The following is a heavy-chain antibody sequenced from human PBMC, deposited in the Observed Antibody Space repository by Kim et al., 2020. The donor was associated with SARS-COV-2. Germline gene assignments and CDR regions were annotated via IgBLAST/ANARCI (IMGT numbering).Heavy chain of an antibody. Sequence: ASVKVSCKASGYTFTGYYMHWVRQAPGQGLEWMGRINPNSGGTNYAQKFQGRVTMTRDTSISTAYMELSRLRSDDTVVYYCARGGDSSSWPHYYGMDVWGQGTTVTVSS. V-gene: IGHV1-2*05. D-gene: IGHD6-13*01. CDR3: ARGGDSSSWPHYYGMDV. J-gene: IGHJ6*02. CDR2: INPNSGGT. CDR1: GYTFTGYY.